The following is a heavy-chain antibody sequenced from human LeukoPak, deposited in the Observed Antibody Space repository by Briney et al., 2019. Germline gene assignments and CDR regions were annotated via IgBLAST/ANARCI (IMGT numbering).Heavy chain of an antibody. CDR3: ATLRDGYTAIDY. V-gene: IGHV4-39*01. CDR1: DGSISSSSYY. J-gene: IGHJ4*02. D-gene: IGHD5-24*01. Sequence: PSETLSLTCTVSDGSISSSSYYWGWIRQPPGKGLEWIGSIYYSGSTYYNPSLKSRVTISVDSSKNQFSLKLSSVTAADTAVYYCATLRDGYTAIDYWGQGTLVTVSS. CDR2: IYYSGST.